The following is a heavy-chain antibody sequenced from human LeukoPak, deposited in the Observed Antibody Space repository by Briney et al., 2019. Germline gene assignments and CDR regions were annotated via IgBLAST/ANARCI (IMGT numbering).Heavy chain of an antibody. J-gene: IGHJ4*02. CDR1: GYTFTSYG. CDR3: ARVLGIVAVPAAMVPPFDY. CDR2: ISAYNGNT. V-gene: IGHV1-18*01. D-gene: IGHD2-2*01. Sequence: ASVKVSCKASGYTFTSYGISWVRQAPGQGLEWMGWISAYNGNTNYAQKLQGRVTMTTDTSTSTAYMELRSLRSDDTAVYYCARVLGIVAVPAAMVPPFDYWGQGTLVTVSS.